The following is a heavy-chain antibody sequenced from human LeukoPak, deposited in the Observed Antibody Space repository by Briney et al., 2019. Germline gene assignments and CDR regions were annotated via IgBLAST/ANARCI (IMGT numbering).Heavy chain of an antibody. CDR1: GYTFTSYY. D-gene: IGHD2-8*01. J-gene: IGHJ4*02. Sequence: GASVKVSCKASGYTFTSYYMHWVRQAPGQGLEWMGITNPSGGSTSYAQKFQGRVTMTRDTSTSTVYMELSSLRSEDTAVYYCARDHGYCTNGVCSDPYWGQGTLVTVSS. CDR3: ARDHGYCTNGVCSDPY. V-gene: IGHV1-46*01. CDR2: TNPSGGST.